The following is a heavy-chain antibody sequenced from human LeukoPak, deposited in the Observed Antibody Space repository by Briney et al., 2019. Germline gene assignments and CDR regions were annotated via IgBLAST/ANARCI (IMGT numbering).Heavy chain of an antibody. V-gene: IGHV3-23*01. CDR1: GFTFSSYA. CDR3: AKDDSDYDILTGYSPYFDY. CDR2: ISGSGGST. Sequence: GGSLRLSCAASGFTFSSYAMSWVRQAPGKGLEWVSAISGSGGSTYYADSVKGRFTISRDNPKNTLYLQMNSLRAEDTAVYYCAKDDSDYDILTGYSPYFDYWGQGTLVTVSP. J-gene: IGHJ4*02. D-gene: IGHD3-9*01.